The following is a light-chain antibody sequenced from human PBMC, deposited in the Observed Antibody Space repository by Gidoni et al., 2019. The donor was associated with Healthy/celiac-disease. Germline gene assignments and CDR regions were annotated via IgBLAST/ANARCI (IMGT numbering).Light chain of an antibody. J-gene: IGLJ2*01. CDR1: KLGDKY. CDR2: QDS. Sequence: SYELTQPPSVSVSPGQTASITCSGDKLGDKYACWYQQKPGQSPVLVIYQDSKRPSGIPERFSGSNSGNTATLTISGTQAMDEADYYCQAWDSLARVVFGGGTKLTVL. V-gene: IGLV3-1*01. CDR3: QAWDSLARVV.